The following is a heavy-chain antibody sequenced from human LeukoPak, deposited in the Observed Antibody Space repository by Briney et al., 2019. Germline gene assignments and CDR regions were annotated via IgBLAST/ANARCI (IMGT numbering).Heavy chain of an antibody. V-gene: IGHV4-34*01. Sequence: SETLSLTCTVFGGSFSGFYWTWIRQPPGRGLEWIGEITHTGSTNYNPSLMSRVTISVGTSKNQFSLNLSSVTAADTTVYYCARGAPGRDDGLDIWGQGTMVTVSS. CDR2: ITHTGST. CDR1: GGSFSGFY. J-gene: IGHJ3*02. D-gene: IGHD5-24*01. CDR3: ARGAPGRDDGLDI.